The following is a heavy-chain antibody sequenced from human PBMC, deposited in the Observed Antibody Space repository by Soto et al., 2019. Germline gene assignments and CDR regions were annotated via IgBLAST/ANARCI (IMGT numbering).Heavy chain of an antibody. V-gene: IGHV3-23*01. CDR2: ISGSGGST. J-gene: IGHJ4*02. CDR1: GFTFSSYA. D-gene: IGHD2-21*02. Sequence: GGSLRLPCAASGFTFSSYAMSWVRQAPGKGLEWVSAISGSGGSTYYADSVKGRFTISRDNSKNTLYLQMNSLRAEDTAVYYCAKDSRGMSRLLCDYWGQGTLVTVSS. CDR3: AKDSRGMSRLLCDY.